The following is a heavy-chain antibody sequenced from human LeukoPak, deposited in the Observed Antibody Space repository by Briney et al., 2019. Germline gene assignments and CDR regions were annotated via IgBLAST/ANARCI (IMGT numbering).Heavy chain of an antibody. Sequence: GGSLRLSCTASGFTFSDYPMSWVRQAPGKGLEWVSYISSSSSTICYADSVKGRFTISRDNAKNSLYLQMNSLRAEDTAVYYCAREGQRWLQWGGDYWGQGTLVTVSS. CDR3: AREGQRWLQWGGDY. CDR2: ISSSSSTI. J-gene: IGHJ4*02. D-gene: IGHD5-24*01. CDR1: GFTFSDYP. V-gene: IGHV3-48*01.